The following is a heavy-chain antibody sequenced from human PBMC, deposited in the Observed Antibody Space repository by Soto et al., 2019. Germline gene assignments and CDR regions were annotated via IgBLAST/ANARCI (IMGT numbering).Heavy chain of an antibody. V-gene: IGHV1-18*01. J-gene: IGHJ4*02. D-gene: IGHD6-19*01. CDR1: GYTFTSYG. CDR3: ARPPIGYSSGWYGGGFDY. CDR2: ISAYNGNT. Sequence: QVQLVQSGAEVKKPGASVKVSCKASGYTFTSYGISWVRQAPGQGLEWMGWISAYNGNTNYAQKLQGRVTMTTDTSTSTAYMELRGLRSDDTAVYYCARPPIGYSSGWYGGGFDYWCQGTLVTVSS.